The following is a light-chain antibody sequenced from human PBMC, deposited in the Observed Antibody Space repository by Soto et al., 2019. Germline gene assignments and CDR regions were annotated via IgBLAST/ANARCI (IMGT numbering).Light chain of an antibody. CDR3: QQYNDRPPIT. J-gene: IGKJ5*01. CDR2: GSF. V-gene: IGKV3-15*01. CDR1: QSVDNN. Sequence: EIVMTQSPITLSASPGASATLSCRASQSVDNNVAWYQQKPGQAPRLLXVGSFARATGIPARFSGSGSGSEFTLTISGLQSEDFAVYYCQQYNDRPPITFGQGTRLEIK.